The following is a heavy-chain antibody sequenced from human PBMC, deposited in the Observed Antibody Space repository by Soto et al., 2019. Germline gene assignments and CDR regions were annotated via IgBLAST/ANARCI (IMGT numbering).Heavy chain of an antibody. CDR1: GYSFTSYW. J-gene: IGHJ2*01. V-gene: IGHV5-51*01. Sequence: PGESLKISCKGSGYSFTSYWIGWVRQMPGKGLEWMGIIYPGDSETRYSPSFQGQVTISVDKSISTAYLQWSSLKASDTAMYHCARPTTKAHYYFFYGMDLWGRGTLVTVSS. D-gene: IGHD3-22*01. CDR3: ARPTTKAHYYFFYGMDL. CDR2: IYPGDSET.